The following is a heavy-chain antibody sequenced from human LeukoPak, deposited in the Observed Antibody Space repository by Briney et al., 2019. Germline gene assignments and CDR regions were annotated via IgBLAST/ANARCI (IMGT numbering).Heavy chain of an antibody. CDR1: GYSFMTYA. Sequence: GASVKVSCKASGYSFMTYAVNWVRQAPGQGLEWMGGIIPIFGTANYAQKFQGRVTITADESTSTAYMELSSLRSEDTAVYYCARATVVAFDYWGQGTLVTVSS. CDR3: ARATVVAFDY. J-gene: IGHJ4*02. CDR2: IIPIFGTA. V-gene: IGHV1-69*13. D-gene: IGHD4-23*01.